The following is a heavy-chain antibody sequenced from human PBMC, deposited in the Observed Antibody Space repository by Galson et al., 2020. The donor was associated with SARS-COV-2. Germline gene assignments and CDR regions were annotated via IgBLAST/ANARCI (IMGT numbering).Heavy chain of an antibody. V-gene: IGHV4-4*02. CDR3: ARLGDCSGGTCYSRGYNWFDP. CDR2: IHHSGNT. J-gene: IGHJ5*02. Sequence: SETLSLTCAVSGGSVINTNWWTWVRQSPGKRLEWIGEIHHSGNTNYNPSLSSRVTMSVDSSKNQFSLNLTSVTAADTAVYFCARLGDCSGGTCYSRGYNWFDPWGQGTLVTVSS. D-gene: IGHD2-15*01. CDR1: GGSVINTNW.